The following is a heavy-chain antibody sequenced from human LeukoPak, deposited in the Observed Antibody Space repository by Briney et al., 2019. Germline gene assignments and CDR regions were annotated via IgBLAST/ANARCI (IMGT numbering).Heavy chain of an antibody. D-gene: IGHD3-16*01. CDR2: LYYSGRT. J-gene: IGHJ4*02. CDR3: AILGGGPRMATPDF. CDR1: GVSINNYY. Sequence: SETLSLTCTVCGVSINNYYWSWIRQPPGKGLEWIGYLYYSGRTNYNPSLKSRVTISVDTSKNQFSLKLNSVTAADTAVYYCAILGGGPRMATPDFWGQGTLVTVSS. V-gene: IGHV4-59*08.